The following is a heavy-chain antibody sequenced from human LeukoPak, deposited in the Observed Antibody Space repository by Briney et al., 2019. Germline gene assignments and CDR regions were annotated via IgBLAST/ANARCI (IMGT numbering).Heavy chain of an antibody. CDR1: GGSISSGDYY. D-gene: IGHD2-21*02. J-gene: IGHJ4*02. V-gene: IGHV4-30-4*01. CDR3: ARAALAYRGGDCHKLLDY. Sequence: PSETLSLTCTVSGGSISSGDYYWSWIRQPPGKGLEWIGYIYYSGSTYYNPSLKSRVTISVDTSKNQFSLKLSSVTAADTAVYYCARAALAYRGGDCHKLLDYWGQGTLVTVSS. CDR2: IYYSGST.